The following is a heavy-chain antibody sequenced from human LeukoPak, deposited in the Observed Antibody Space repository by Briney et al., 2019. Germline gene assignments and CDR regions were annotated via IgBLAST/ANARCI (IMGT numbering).Heavy chain of an antibody. CDR3: AKSPMPYSSSQDKRTGIFEYFHH. J-gene: IGHJ1*01. Sequence: GGSLRLSCAASGFTFSGYGMHWVRQAPGKGLEWVTFILYDGSNKYYADSVKGRFTISRDNSKNTLYLQMNSLRAEDTAIYYCAKSPMPYSSSQDKRTGIFEYFHHWGQGTLVTVSS. CDR1: GFTFSGYG. D-gene: IGHD6-13*01. V-gene: IGHV3-30*02. CDR2: ILYDGSNK.